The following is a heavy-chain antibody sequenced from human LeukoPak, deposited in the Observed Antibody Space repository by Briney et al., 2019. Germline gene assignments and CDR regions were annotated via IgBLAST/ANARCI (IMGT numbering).Heavy chain of an antibody. D-gene: IGHD2-21*01. Sequence: PGGSLTLSCAASGFTFSNCYMSWIRQAPGKGPEWVSFINSRSNVIHYADSVKGRFTISRDNAKNSLFLQMNNLRAEDTAVYYCARDGGATGEWSFDHWGRGALVTVSS. CDR1: GFTFSNCY. CDR3: ARDGGATGEWSFDH. CDR2: INSRSNVI. J-gene: IGHJ2*01. V-gene: IGHV3-11*01.